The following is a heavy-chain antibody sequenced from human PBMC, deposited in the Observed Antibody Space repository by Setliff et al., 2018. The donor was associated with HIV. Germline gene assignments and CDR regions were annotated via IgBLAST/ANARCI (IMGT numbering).Heavy chain of an antibody. Sequence: SETLSLTCAVYGGSFSGYYWSWIRQSPGLGLEWIGDITQSGSTTYNPSLKSRVIISVDTSKNQFSLKMSSVTAADTAVYFCARTRALQSDNWNPFDGWGQGTVVTVSS. CDR3: ARTRALQSDNWNPFDG. CDR2: ITQSGST. D-gene: IGHD1-1*01. V-gene: IGHV4-34*01. J-gene: IGHJ4*02. CDR1: GGSFSGYY.